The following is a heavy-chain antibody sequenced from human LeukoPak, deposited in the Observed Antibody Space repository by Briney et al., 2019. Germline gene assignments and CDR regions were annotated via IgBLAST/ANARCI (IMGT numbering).Heavy chain of an antibody. CDR1: GFTFSTSW. CDR2: IKSDVRST. CDR3: TAIRPDY. J-gene: IGHJ4*02. V-gene: IGHV3-74*01. Sequence: QPGASLRLSCAASGFTFSTSWMHWVRQDPGKGLVWVARIKSDVRSTDYADSVKGRFTISRDDTNNILYLQMNSLRAEDTAVYFCTAIRPDYWGQGTVVTVSS. D-gene: IGHD2-21*02.